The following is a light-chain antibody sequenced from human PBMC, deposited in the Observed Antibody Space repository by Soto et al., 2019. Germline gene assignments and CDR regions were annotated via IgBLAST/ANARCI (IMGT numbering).Light chain of an antibody. CDR2: EVS. V-gene: IGLV2-14*01. J-gene: IGLJ1*01. Sequence: LSPPSSVCGSPGQSVTISCTGTISDVGGYNYVSWYQQQSGKAPKLIIHEVSYRPSGVSNRCSGYKSGNTASLTISGLQAEAEADYYCDSYTSSRAYVFGIG. CDR3: DSYTSSRAYV. CDR1: ISDVGGYNY.